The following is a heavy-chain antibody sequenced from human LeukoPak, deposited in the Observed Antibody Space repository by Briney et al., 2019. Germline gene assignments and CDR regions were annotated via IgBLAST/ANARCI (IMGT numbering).Heavy chain of an antibody. D-gene: IGHD3-22*01. CDR1: GFTFSSYS. CDR3: ARGTYYYDSSGYYFDY. V-gene: IGHV3-30*03. J-gene: IGHJ4*02. Sequence: PGGSLRLSCAASGFTFSSYSMNWVRQAPGKGLEWVAVISYDGSNKYYADSVKGRFTISRDNSKNTLYLQMNSLRAEDTAVYYCARGTYYYDSSGYYFDYWGQGTLVTVSS. CDR2: ISYDGSNK.